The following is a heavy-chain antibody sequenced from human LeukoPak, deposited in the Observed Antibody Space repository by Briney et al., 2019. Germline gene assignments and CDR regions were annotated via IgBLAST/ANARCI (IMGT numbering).Heavy chain of an antibody. J-gene: IGHJ5*02. CDR2: IYYSGST. D-gene: IGHD6-13*01. CDR3: AREYSSSWSWFDP. Sequence: PSETLSLTCTVSGGSISSYYWSWIRQPPGKGLEWIGYIYYSGSTNYNPSLKSRVTISVDTSKNQFSLKLSSVTPEDTAVYYCAREYSSSWSWFDPWGQGTLVTVSS. CDR1: GGSISSYY. V-gene: IGHV4-59*12.